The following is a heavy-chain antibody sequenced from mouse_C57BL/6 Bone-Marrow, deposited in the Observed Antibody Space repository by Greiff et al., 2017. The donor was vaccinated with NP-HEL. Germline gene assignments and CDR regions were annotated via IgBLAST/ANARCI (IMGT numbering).Heavy chain of an antibody. CDR1: GYTFTSYW. D-gene: IGHD2-3*01. V-gene: IGHV1-55*01. J-gene: IGHJ4*01. CDR3: ARGDGYWVAMDD. Sequence: QVQLQQPGAELVKPGASVKMSCKASGYTFTSYWITWVKQRPGQGLEWLGDIYPGSGSTNYNEKFKSKATLTVDTSSSTAYMQLSSLTSEDSAVYYCARGDGYWVAMDDWGQGTSVTVSS. CDR2: IYPGSGST.